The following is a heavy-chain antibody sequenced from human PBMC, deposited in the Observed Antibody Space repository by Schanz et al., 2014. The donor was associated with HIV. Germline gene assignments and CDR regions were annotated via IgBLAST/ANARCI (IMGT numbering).Heavy chain of an antibody. D-gene: IGHD3-10*01. CDR2: ISKDGSDK. CDR3: AKIITCSPCYYYGLDV. CDR1: GFTFSKYG. V-gene: IGHV3-30*18. Sequence: VQLVESGGGLVQPGGSLRLSCAASGFTFSKYGMHWVRQAPGKGLEWVAAISKDGSDKYYTDSVKGRFTISRDNSKNTLYLQMNSLTAEDTAVYYCAKIITCSPCYYYGLDVWGLGTTVTVSS. J-gene: IGHJ6*02.